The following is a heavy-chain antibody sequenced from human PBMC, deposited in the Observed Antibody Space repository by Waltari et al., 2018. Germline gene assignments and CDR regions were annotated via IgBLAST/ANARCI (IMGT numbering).Heavy chain of an antibody. Sequence: QVQLQQWGAGLLKPSETLSLTCAVYGGSFSGYYWSWIRQPPGKGLEWIGEINRSGITNVNPSLKSRGTISVDASKNQFSLKLSSVTAADTAVYYCASRRVSRRYFDYWGQGTLVTVSS. V-gene: IGHV4-34*01. J-gene: IGHJ4*02. CDR3: ASRRVSRRYFDY. CDR1: GGSFSGYY. CDR2: INRSGIT. D-gene: IGHD2-8*01.